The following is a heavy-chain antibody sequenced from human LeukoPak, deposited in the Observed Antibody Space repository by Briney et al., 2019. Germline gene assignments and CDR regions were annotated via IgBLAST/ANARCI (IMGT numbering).Heavy chain of an antibody. Sequence: PGGSLRLSCAAPGFTFSSYWMSWVRQAPGKGLEWVANIKQDGSEKYYVDSVKGRFTISRDNAKNSLYLQMNSLRAEDTAVYYCARDMEFPKYYDFWSGCYGPLHFDYWGQGTLVTASS. D-gene: IGHD3-3*01. CDR1: GFTFSSYW. J-gene: IGHJ4*02. CDR3: ARDMEFPKYYDFWSGCYGPLHFDY. V-gene: IGHV3-7*01. CDR2: IKQDGSEK.